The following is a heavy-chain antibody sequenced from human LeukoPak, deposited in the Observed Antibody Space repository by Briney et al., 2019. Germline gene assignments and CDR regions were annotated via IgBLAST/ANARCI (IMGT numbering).Heavy chain of an antibody. CDR2: IRSKAYGGTA. V-gene: IGHV3-49*04. CDR1: GFTFDDYA. J-gene: IGHJ4*02. D-gene: IGHD2-2*01. Sequence: GSLRLSCTTSGFTFDDYAMSWVRQAPGKGLEWVGFIRSKAYGGTAEYAASVKGRFTISGDDSKNIAYLQMNSLKTEDTAVYYCTRRYCSSINCPRHFDFWGREPWSPSPQ. CDR3: TRRYCSSINCPRHFDF.